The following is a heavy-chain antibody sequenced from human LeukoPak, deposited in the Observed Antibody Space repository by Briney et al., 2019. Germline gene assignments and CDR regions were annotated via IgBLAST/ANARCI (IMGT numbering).Heavy chain of an antibody. Sequence: PGGSLRLSCAASGFTFTIYAMSWVRQAPGKGLEWVSAISASGANTYYADSVKGRFTISRDNSKNTLYLQMSTLRAEDTAVYYCAKAHVAQSYCSGGSCYLVHYWGQGTLATVSS. D-gene: IGHD2-15*01. CDR2: ISASGANT. CDR3: AKAHVAQSYCSGGSCYLVHY. V-gene: IGHV3-23*01. CDR1: GFTFTIYA. J-gene: IGHJ4*02.